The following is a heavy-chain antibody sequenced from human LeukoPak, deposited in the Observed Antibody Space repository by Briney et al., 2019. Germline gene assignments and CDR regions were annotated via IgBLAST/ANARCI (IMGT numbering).Heavy chain of an antibody. CDR3: ARSSIVGATGYFDY. V-gene: IGHV1-46*01. J-gene: IGHJ4*02. D-gene: IGHD1-26*01. CDR2: INPSGGST. CDR1: GYTFSSYY. Sequence: ASVKVSCKASGYTFSSYYMHWVRQAPGQGLEWMGIINPSGGSTKYAQKFQGRVTMTRDTSTSTVYMELSSLRSEDKAVYYCARSSIVGATGYFDYWGQGTLVTVSS.